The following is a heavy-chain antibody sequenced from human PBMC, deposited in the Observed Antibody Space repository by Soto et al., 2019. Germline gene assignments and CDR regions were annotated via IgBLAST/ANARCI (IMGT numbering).Heavy chain of an antibody. V-gene: IGHV3-33*01. CDR2: IWYDGSNK. Sequence: QVQLVESGGGVVQPGRSLRLSCAASGFTFSSYGMHWVRQAPGKGLEWVAVIWYDGSNKYYADSVKGRFTISRDNSKNTLYLQMNSLRAEDTAVYYCARRDDYGDYDLDYWGQGTLVTVSS. CDR3: ARRDDYGDYDLDY. D-gene: IGHD4-17*01. CDR1: GFTFSSYG. J-gene: IGHJ4*02.